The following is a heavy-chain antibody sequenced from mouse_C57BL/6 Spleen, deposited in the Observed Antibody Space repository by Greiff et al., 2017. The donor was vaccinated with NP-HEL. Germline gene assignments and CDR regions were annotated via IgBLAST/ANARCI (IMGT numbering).Heavy chain of an antibody. D-gene: IGHD2-3*01. V-gene: IGHV3-6*01. CDR2: ISYDGSN. CDR1: GYSITSGYY. CDR3: AGDGYLDY. Sequence: EVQLVESGPGLVKPSQSLSLTCSVTGYSITSGYYWNWIRQFPGNKLEWMGYISYDGSNNYNPSLKNRISITRDTSKNQFFLKLNSVTTEDTATYYCAGDGYLDYWGQGTTLTVSS. J-gene: IGHJ2*01.